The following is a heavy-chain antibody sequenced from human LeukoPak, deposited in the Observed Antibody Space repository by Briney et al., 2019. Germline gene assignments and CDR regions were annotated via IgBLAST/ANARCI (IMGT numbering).Heavy chain of an antibody. V-gene: IGHV3-64D*09. Sequence: GGSLRLSCSASGSTFSNHVMHWVRQAPGKGLEYVSFISPTGDATTHADSVKDRFTISRDNSKNTLYLQMSNLRPEDTAVYYCVKGLSERVTFDYWGQGTLVTVSS. CDR1: GSTFSNHV. D-gene: IGHD1-26*01. CDR3: VKGLSERVTFDY. CDR2: ISPTGDAT. J-gene: IGHJ4*02.